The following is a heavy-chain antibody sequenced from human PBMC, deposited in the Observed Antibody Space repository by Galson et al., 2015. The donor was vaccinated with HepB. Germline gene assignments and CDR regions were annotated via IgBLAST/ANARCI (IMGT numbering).Heavy chain of an antibody. J-gene: IGHJ4*02. CDR3: ARDVKGGSKYSSPY. Sequence: SLRLSCAASGFTFSSYSMNWVRQAPGKGLEWVSYISNSSSTIYYADSVKGRFTISRDNAKNSLYLQMNSLRAEDTAVYYCARDVKGGSKYSSPYWGQGTLVTVSS. CDR2: ISNSSSTI. CDR1: GFTFSSYS. V-gene: IGHV3-48*01. D-gene: IGHD6-6*01.